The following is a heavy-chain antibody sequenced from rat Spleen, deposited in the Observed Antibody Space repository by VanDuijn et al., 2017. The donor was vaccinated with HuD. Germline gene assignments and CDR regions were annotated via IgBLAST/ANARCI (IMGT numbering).Heavy chain of an antibody. CDR1: GFSFSNYG. CDR2: ISPSGGIT. D-gene: IGHD1-2*01. CDR3: TTEDYSSSLDC. V-gene: IGHV5-19*01. Sequence: EVQLVESGGGLVLPGRSLKLSCATSGFSFSNYGMHWCRQAPTKGLEWVASISPSGGITDYRDSVKGRFAISRDTAKSTLYLQMDSLRSEDTATYYCTTEDYSSSLDCWGQGVMVTVSS. J-gene: IGHJ2*01.